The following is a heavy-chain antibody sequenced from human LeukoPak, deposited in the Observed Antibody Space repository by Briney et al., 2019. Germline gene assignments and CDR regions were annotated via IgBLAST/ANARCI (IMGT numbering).Heavy chain of an antibody. Sequence: PGGSLRLSCAASGFTFSSYSMNWVRQAPGKGLEWVSYISSSSSTIYYADSVKGRFTISRDNAKNSLYLQMNSLRDEDTAVYYCARDPRHYDSSGYYHGRYFDLWGRGTLVTVSS. CDR2: ISSSSSTI. D-gene: IGHD3-22*01. CDR1: GFTFSSYS. CDR3: ARDPRHYDSSGYYHGRYFDL. V-gene: IGHV3-48*02. J-gene: IGHJ2*01.